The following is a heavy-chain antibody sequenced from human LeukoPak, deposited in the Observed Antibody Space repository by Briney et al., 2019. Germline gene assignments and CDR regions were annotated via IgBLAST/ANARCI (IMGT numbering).Heavy chain of an antibody. J-gene: IGHJ6*03. Sequence: SETLSLTCTVSGGSISSSSYYWGWIRQPPGKGLEWIGSIYYSGSTYYNPSLKSRVTISVDTSNDQFSLKLSSVTAADTAVYYCTKGYYYMDVWGKGTTVTVSS. CDR3: TKGYYYMDV. V-gene: IGHV4-39*07. CDR2: IYYSGST. CDR1: GGSISSSSYY.